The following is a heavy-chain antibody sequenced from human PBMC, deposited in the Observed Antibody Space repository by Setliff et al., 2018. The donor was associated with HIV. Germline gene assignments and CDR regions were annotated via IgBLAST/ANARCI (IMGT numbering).Heavy chain of an antibody. Sequence: SETLSLTCTVSGASISSSSHHWAWIRQPPGKGLEYIGNIYYTGSTHHNPSLESRVATSVDTSKNQFSLKLSSVTAADTAVYYCARGDQTGYYTTYYYYMDVWGLGTTVTVSS. CDR2: IYYTGST. V-gene: IGHV4-39*01. J-gene: IGHJ6*03. CDR1: GASISSSSHH. CDR3: ARGDQTGYYTTYYYYMDV. D-gene: IGHD3-9*01.